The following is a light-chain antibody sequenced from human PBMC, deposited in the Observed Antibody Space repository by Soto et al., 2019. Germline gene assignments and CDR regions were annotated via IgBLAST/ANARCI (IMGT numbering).Light chain of an antibody. CDR1: SSNIGSYT. V-gene: IGLV1-44*01. CDR2: GDN. Sequence: QSVLTQPRSASGTPGQRVTISCSGSSSNIGSYTVNWYQQFPGTAPKLLFYGDNRRPSGVPDRFSDSKSGTSASLAISGLQSEDEADYYCAAWDDSLKGWVFGGGTKLTVL. CDR3: AAWDDSLKGWV. J-gene: IGLJ3*02.